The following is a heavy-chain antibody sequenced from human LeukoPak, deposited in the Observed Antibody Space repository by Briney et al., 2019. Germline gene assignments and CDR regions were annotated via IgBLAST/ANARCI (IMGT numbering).Heavy chain of an antibody. D-gene: IGHD3-10*01. J-gene: IGHJ4*02. CDR2: INHSGST. V-gene: IGHV4-34*01. CDR1: GGAFSGYY. Sequence: PSETLSLTCEVYGGAFSGYYWSWIRQPPGKGLEWIGEINHSGSTNYNPSLKSRVTVSVDTSKKQFSLKLSSVTAADTAVYYCARGLCLVRGVRFDYWGQGTLVTVSS. CDR3: ARGLCLVRGVRFDY.